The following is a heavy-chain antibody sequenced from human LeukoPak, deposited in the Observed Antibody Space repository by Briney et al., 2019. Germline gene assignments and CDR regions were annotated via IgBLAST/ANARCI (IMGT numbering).Heavy chain of an antibody. D-gene: IGHD3-22*01. CDR1: GFTFSSYG. V-gene: IGHV3-33*01. CDR2: IWYDGSNK. Sequence: GGSLRPSCAASGFTFSSYGMHWVRQAPGKGLEWVAVIWYDGSNKYYADSVKGRFTISRDNSKNTLYLQMNSLRAEDTAVYYCARDDSSGYKAPFDYWGQGTLVTVSS. J-gene: IGHJ4*02. CDR3: ARDDSSGYKAPFDY.